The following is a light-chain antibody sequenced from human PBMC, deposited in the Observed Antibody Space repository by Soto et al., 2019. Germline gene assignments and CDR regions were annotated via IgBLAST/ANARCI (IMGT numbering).Light chain of an antibody. CDR3: QQIYSSSWT. CDR1: QSISNL. Sequence: DIQMTQSPSSLSASVGDRDTITCRASQSISNLLNWYQHKPGKAPKLLIYGTSTLQSGVQSRFSSSGSGTDFTLTISSLQREDFATYYCQQIYSSSWTFGQGTKVEIK. CDR2: GTS. J-gene: IGKJ1*01. V-gene: IGKV1-39*01.